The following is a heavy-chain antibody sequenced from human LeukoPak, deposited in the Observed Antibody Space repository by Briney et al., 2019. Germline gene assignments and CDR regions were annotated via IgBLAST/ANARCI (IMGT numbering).Heavy chain of an antibody. CDR1: GFTFSSYS. CDR2: ISSRGATI. Sequence: PGGSLRLSCAASGFTFSSYSMNWVRQAPGKGLEWVSYISSRGATIYYADSVKGRFTISRDNAKNSLYLQMNSLRDEDTAVYYCTRDPGSGWPPGIDYWGQGTLVTVSS. D-gene: IGHD6-19*01. J-gene: IGHJ4*02. CDR3: TRDPGSGWPPGIDY. V-gene: IGHV3-48*02.